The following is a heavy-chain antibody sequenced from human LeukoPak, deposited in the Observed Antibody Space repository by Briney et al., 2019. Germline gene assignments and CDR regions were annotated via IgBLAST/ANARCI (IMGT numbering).Heavy chain of an antibody. V-gene: IGHV1-18*01. Sequence: ASVKVSCKASGYIFTSYGISWVRQAPGQGLEWMGWISAYNGNTNYAQRLQGRVTMTTDTSTSTAYMELRSLRSDDTAVYYCARIAVAGDFDYWGQGTLVTVSS. CDR3: ARIAVAGDFDY. CDR2: ISAYNGNT. J-gene: IGHJ4*02. D-gene: IGHD6-19*01. CDR1: GYIFTSYG.